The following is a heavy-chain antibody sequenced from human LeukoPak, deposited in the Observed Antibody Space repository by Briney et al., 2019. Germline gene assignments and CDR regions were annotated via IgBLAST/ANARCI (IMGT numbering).Heavy chain of an antibody. CDR1: GYSFSYYW. D-gene: IGHD5-24*01. Sequence: GESLKISRKGFGYSFSYYWIACVRQMPGKSVEWMGIIYPGDYDTSYSSSFQGQVTISADKSISTAYLQWSSLRASDTAMYYCARCGEMATISSCYFDYWGQGSLVTVSS. CDR2: IYPGDYDT. V-gene: IGHV5-51*01. CDR3: ARCGEMATISSCYFDY. J-gene: IGHJ4*02.